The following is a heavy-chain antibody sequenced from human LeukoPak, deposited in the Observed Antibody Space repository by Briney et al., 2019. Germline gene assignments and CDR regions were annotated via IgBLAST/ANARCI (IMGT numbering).Heavy chain of an antibody. V-gene: IGHV4-34*01. CDR1: GGSFSGYY. Sequence: SETLSLTCAVYGGSFSGYYWSWIRQPPGKGLEWIGEINHSGGTNYNPSLKSRVTISVDTSKNQFSLKLSSVTAADTAVYYCARGPRAAPGYFQHWGQGTLVTVSS. J-gene: IGHJ1*01. CDR3: ARGPRAAPGYFQH. D-gene: IGHD2-15*01. CDR2: INHSGGT.